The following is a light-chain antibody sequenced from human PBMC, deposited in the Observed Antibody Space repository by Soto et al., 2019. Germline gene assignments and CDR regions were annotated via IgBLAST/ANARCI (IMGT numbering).Light chain of an antibody. CDR2: TND. CDR1: SSNIGSNY. J-gene: IGLJ3*02. Sequence: QLVLTQPPSASGTPGQRVTISCSGSSSNIGSNYVYWYQQLPGTAPKLLIYTNDQRPSGVPDRFSGSKSGTSASLAISGLRSEDEADYYCAAWDDSLRGWVFGGGTKVTVL. V-gene: IGLV1-47*02. CDR3: AAWDDSLRGWV.